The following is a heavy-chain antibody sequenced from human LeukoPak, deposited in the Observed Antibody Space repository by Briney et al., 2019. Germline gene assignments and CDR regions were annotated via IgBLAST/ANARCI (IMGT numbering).Heavy chain of an antibody. J-gene: IGHJ4*02. D-gene: IGHD3-10*01. V-gene: IGHV3-66*02. Sequence: GGSLRLSCAVSGLTVNSNYMTWVRQAPGKGLEGVSVIYSDGKTYRADSVKGRFTISRDNSKNTVYLQMNSLRPEDTAVYYSTRVDTGRGGGWVPFDYWGQGTLVTVSS. CDR2: IYSDGKT. CDR3: TRVDTGRGGGWVPFDY. CDR1: GLTVNSNY.